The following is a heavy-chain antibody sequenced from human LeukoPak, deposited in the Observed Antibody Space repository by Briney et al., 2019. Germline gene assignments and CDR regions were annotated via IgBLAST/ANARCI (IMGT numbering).Heavy chain of an antibody. J-gene: IGHJ5*02. CDR2: IWSDGSKE. CDR1: GFSFSDYG. D-gene: IGHD6-19*01. CDR3: AKDASGPYNSLFDP. Sequence: GGSLRLSCAASGFSFSDYGMHWVRQAPSKGLEWVAVIWSDGSKENYADSVKGRFTISRDNSKNTVFLQMNSLRAEDTAVYYCAKDASGPYNSLFDPWGQGTLVIVSP. V-gene: IGHV3-33*03.